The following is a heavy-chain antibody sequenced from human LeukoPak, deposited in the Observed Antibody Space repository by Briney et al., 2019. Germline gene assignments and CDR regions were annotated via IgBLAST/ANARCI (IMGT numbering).Heavy chain of an antibody. CDR2: IYSGGST. J-gene: IGHJ4*02. CDR1: GFTVSSNY. CDR3: ARVDTYYDFWSGYLDY. Sequence: GGSLRLSCAASGFTVSSNYMSWVRQAPGKGLEWVSVIYSGGSTYYADSVKGRFTISRHNSKNTLYLQMNSLRAEDTAVYYCARVDTYYDFWSGYLDYWGQGTLVTVSS. D-gene: IGHD3-3*01. V-gene: IGHV3-53*04.